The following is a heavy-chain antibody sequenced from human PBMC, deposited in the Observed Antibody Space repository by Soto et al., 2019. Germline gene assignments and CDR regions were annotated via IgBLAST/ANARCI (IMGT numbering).Heavy chain of an antibody. J-gene: IGHJ6*02. CDR1: GGSLSGYY. D-gene: IGHD3-22*01. V-gene: IGHV4-34*01. CDR2: INHSGST. Sequence: PSEPLSLTCAVYGGSLSGYYWSGIRQPPGKGLEWIGEINHSGSTNYNPSLKSRVTISVDTSKNQFSLKLSSVTAADTAVYYCARIGYDSSGYGMDVWGQGTTVTVSS. CDR3: ARIGYDSSGYGMDV.